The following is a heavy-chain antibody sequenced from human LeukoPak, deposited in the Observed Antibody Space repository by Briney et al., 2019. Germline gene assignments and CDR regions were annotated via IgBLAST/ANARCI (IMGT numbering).Heavy chain of an antibody. J-gene: IGHJ4*02. Sequence: ASVKVSCKGSGYTFTGYYMHWVRQAPGQGLEWMGWINPNSGDTNYAQKFQGRVTMTRDTSSSTVHMELSRLRSDDTAVYYCAREALWGHYPDYWGQGTLVTVSS. D-gene: IGHD4-17*01. CDR2: INPNSGDT. CDR3: AREALWGHYPDY. V-gene: IGHV1-2*02. CDR1: GYTFTGYY.